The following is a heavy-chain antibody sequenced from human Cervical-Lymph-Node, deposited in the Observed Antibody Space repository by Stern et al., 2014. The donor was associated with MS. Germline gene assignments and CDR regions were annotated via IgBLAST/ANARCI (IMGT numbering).Heavy chain of an antibody. Sequence: VQLVESGGGVVQPGRSLRLSCAASGFIFSSYAMHWVRQAPGKGLDWVAFLSNEGSKQFYADSVKGRFTISRDNSNITLYLQMNSLRPEDTAVYYCARDTCRGGGCYFRYWGQGILITVSS. CDR3: ARDTCRGGGCYFRY. D-gene: IGHD2-15*01. CDR2: LSNEGSKQ. CDR1: GFIFSSYA. J-gene: IGHJ4*02. V-gene: IGHV3-30-3*01.